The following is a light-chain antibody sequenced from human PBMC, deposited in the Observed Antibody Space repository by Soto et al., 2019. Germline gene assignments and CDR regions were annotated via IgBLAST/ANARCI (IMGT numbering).Light chain of an antibody. CDR1: SSDVGSYNL. J-gene: IGLJ1*01. V-gene: IGLV2-23*01. Sequence: QSALTQPASVSGSPGQSITISCTGTSSDVGSYNLVSWYQQHPGKAPKLMIYEGSKRPSGISDRFSGSKSGNTASLTISGLQADDEADFYCCSYAYSGTLFGTGTKVTVL. CDR3: CSYAYSGTL. CDR2: EGS.